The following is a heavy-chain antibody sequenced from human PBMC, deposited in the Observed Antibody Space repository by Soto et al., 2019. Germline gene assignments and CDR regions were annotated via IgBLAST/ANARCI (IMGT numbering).Heavy chain of an antibody. Sequence: EVQLVESGGGLVKPGGSLRLSCAASGFTFSSYSMNWVRQAPGKGLEWVSSISSSSSYIYYADSVKGRFTISRDNAKNSLYLQMNSLRAEDTAVYYCARERNTGYDYSYYYGMDVWGQGTTVTVSS. CDR2: ISSSSSYI. CDR1: GFTFSSYS. D-gene: IGHD5-18*01. CDR3: ARERNTGYDYSYYYGMDV. V-gene: IGHV3-21*01. J-gene: IGHJ6*02.